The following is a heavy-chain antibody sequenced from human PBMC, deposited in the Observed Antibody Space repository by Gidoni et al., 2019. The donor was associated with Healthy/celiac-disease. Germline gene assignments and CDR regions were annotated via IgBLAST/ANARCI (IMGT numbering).Heavy chain of an antibody. CDR2: IYYSGST. Sequence: QLQLQASGPGLVKPSETLCLTCTVPGGSISSSSYYWGWIRQPPGKGLKWIGSIYYSGSTYYDPSLKSRVTITVATSKNQFSLKLSSVTAADTAVYYCASDDGSGYRHDAFDIWGQGTMVTVSS. CDR1: GGSISSSSYY. D-gene: IGHD3-22*01. V-gene: IGHV4-39*01. J-gene: IGHJ3*02. CDR3: ASDDGSGYRHDAFDI.